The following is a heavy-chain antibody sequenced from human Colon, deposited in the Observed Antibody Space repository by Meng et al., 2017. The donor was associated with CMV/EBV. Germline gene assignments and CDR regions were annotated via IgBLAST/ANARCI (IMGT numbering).Heavy chain of an antibody. J-gene: IGHJ4*02. CDR1: GFTFKNYP. CDR3: VRAVVGN. V-gene: IGHV3-30*04. CDR2: ISDDGSDE. Sequence: GGPLRLSCVASGFTFKNYPMHWVRQVPGKGLEWVAAISDDGSDEFYADSVRGRFTVSRDNSKNTLYLQMSGLKTEDTAVFYCVRAVVGNWGQGTLVTVSS. D-gene: IGHD2-15*01.